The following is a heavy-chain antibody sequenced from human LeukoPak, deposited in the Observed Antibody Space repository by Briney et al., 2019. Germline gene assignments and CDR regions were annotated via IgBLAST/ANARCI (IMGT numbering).Heavy chain of an antibody. Sequence: ALVKVSCKASGYTFTSYYMHWVRQAPGQGLEWMGIINPSGGSTSYAQKFQGRVTMTRDTSTSTVYMELSSLRSEDTAVYYCARDRMTTVTTGYFQHWARAPWSPSPQ. CDR3: ARDRMTTVTTGYFQH. CDR2: INPSGGST. J-gene: IGHJ1*01. V-gene: IGHV1-46*01. CDR1: GYTFTSYY. D-gene: IGHD4-17*01.